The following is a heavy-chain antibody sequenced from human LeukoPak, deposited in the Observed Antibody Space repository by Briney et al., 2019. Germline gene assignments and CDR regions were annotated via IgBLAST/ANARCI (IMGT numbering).Heavy chain of an antibody. CDR3: ARDGAFGHLRPSRAC. CDR2: VSSSGLNR. V-gene: IGHV3-48*03. CDR1: GFTFSSYE. J-gene: IGHJ4*02. D-gene: IGHD5-12*01. Sequence: GGSLRLSCAASGFTFSSYEMNWIRQAPGKGLELISHVSSSGLNRYYADSVKGRFTISRDNAKNSLYLQMNSLRVEDTAIYYCARDGAFGHLRPSRACWGQGTLVTVSS.